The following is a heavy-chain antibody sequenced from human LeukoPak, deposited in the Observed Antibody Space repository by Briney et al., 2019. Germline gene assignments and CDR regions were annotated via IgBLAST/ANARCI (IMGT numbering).Heavy chain of an antibody. D-gene: IGHD1-14*01. CDR1: GFTFSSYG. CDR2: IWYDGSNK. Sequence: GGSLRLSCAASGFTFSSYGMQWVRQAPGKGLEWVAVIWYDGSNKYYADSVKGRFTISRDNSKNTLYLQTNSLRAEDTAVYYCARDKGTRSLDHWGQGTLVTVSS. J-gene: IGHJ4*02. V-gene: IGHV3-33*01. CDR3: ARDKGTRSLDH.